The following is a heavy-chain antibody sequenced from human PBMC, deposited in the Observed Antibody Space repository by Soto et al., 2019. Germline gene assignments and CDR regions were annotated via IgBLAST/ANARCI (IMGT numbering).Heavy chain of an antibody. J-gene: IGHJ6*02. CDR3: ARERTARIAARSYYYYGMDV. CDR2: IYYSGST. D-gene: IGHD6-6*01. CDR1: GGSISSGDYY. Sequence: QVQLQESGPGLVKPSQTLSLTCTVSGGSISSGDYYWSWIRQPPGKGLEWIGYIYYSGSTYYNPSLKSRVTISVDTSKNQFSLKLSSVTAADTAVYYCARERTARIAARSYYYYGMDVWGQGTTVTVSS. V-gene: IGHV4-30-4*01.